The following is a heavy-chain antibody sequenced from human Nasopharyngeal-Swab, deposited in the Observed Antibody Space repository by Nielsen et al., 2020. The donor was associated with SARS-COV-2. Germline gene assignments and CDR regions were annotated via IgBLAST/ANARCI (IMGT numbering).Heavy chain of an antibody. CDR3: ARDDGQRGDS. V-gene: IGHV3-30*03. D-gene: IGHD2-8*01. CDR1: GFTVSAFV. CDR2: ISYDGHTQ. J-gene: IGHJ4*02. Sequence: GESLKISCAASGFTVSAFVMHWVRQAPGEVLEWVAHISYDGHTQYYSDSVTGRFTISRDNSKNTLDLQMNSLRPEDTAVYYCARDDGQRGDSWGQGTLVTVSS.